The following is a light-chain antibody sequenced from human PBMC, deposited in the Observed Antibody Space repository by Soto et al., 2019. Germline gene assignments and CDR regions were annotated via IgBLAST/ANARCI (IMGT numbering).Light chain of an antibody. CDR3: QQCYMGWT. CDR2: DAS. Sequence: DIQMTQSPSSLSASVGDRVTITCRASQSIGRFLAWYQHQPGKAPKLLIYDASTLESGVPSRFSGTGSGTEFTFSITSLQPEDFGTYYGQQCYMGWTVAQGTKVDIK. J-gene: IGKJ1*01. V-gene: IGKV1-5*01. CDR1: QSIGRF.